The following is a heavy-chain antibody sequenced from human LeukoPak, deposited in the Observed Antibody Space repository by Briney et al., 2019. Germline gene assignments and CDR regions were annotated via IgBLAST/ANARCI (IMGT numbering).Heavy chain of an antibody. CDR2: IYYSGST. V-gene: IGHV4-39*07. D-gene: IGHD1-14*01. Sequence: SETLSPTCTVSGGSISSSSYYWGWIRHPPGKGLEWIGRIYYSGSTYYNPSLKSRVPISVDTSKNQFSLKLSSVTAADTAVYYCARVGPWVNPDYCYYYMDVWGKGTTVTVSS. J-gene: IGHJ6*03. CDR3: ARVGPWVNPDYCYYYMDV. CDR1: GGSISSSSYY.